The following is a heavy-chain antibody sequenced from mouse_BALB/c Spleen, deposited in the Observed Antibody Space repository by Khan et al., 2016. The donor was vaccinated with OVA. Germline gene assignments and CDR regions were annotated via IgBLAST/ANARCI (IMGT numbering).Heavy chain of an antibody. V-gene: IGHV14-3*02. J-gene: IGHJ2*01. CDR3: APISAIFDY. CDR2: IDPANGNT. D-gene: IGHD6-1*01. CDR1: GFNIKDTY. Sequence: VQLQQSGAELVKPGASVKLSCTVSGFNIKDTYMHWVKQRPEQGLEWIGRIDPANGNTKYDPKFQGKATITADTSSNTAYLQLSSLTSEDTADYYSAPISAIFDYGGQGTTLTVSS.